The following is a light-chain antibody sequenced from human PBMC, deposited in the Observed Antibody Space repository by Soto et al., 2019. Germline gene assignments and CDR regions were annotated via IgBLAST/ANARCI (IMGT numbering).Light chain of an antibody. V-gene: IGLV2-8*01. CDR2: EVI. J-gene: IGLJ2*01. CDR1: NSDAGGSTY. CDR3: SSNVGGTNSKI. Sequence: QSALTQPPSASGSPRQSVTISCTGTNSDAGGSTYVSWYQQHPGKAPKLVIYEVIKRPSGVPDRFSGSRSGNTASLTVSGLQDEDEADYYCSSNVGGTNSKIFGGGIKLTVL.